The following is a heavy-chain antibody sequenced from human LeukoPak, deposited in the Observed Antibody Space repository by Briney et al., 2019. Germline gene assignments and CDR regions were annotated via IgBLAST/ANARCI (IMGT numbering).Heavy chain of an antibody. J-gene: IGHJ6*02. Sequence: SQTLSLTCTVSGGSISSGGYYWSWIRQHPGKGLEWIGYIYYSGSTYYNPSLESRVTISVDTSKNQFSLKLSSVTAADTAVYYCARDRRYCSSTSCPDHGMDVWGQGTTVTVSS. V-gene: IGHV4-31*03. D-gene: IGHD2-2*01. CDR3: ARDRRYCSSTSCPDHGMDV. CDR2: IYYSGST. CDR1: GGSISSGGYY.